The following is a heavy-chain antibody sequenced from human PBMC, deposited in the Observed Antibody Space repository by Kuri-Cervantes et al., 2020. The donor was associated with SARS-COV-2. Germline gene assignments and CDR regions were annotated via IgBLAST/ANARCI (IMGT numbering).Heavy chain of an antibody. CDR2: ISGSGGST. J-gene: IGHJ4*02. CDR3: ATGRAGRVTTDLDY. V-gene: IGHV3-23*01. Sequence: GGSLRLSCAASGFTFSSYSMNWVRQAPGKGLEWVSAISGSGGSTYYADSVKGRFTISRDNSKNTLYLQMNSLRAEDTAVYYCATGRAGRVTTDLDYWGQGTLVTVSS. CDR1: GFTFSSYS. D-gene: IGHD4-17*01.